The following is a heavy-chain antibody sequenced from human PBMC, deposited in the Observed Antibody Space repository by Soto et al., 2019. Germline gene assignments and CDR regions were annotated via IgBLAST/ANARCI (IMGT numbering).Heavy chain of an antibody. Sequence: GGSLRLSCAASGFTFSSYGMHWVRQAPGKGLEWVAVISYDGSNKYYADSVKGRFTISRDNSKNTLYLQMNSLRAEDTAVYYCAKAMYYYGMDVWGQGTTVTVSS. CDR1: GFTFSSYG. V-gene: IGHV3-30*18. CDR2: ISYDGSNK. CDR3: AKAMYYYGMDV. J-gene: IGHJ6*02.